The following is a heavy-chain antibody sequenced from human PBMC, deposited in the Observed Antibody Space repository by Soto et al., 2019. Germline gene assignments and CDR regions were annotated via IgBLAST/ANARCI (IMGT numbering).Heavy chain of an antibody. CDR2: IKSKADGETT. CDR1: EFTFTKAW. D-gene: IGHD1-26*01. V-gene: IGHV3-15*05. Sequence: PGGSLRLSCAASEFTFTKAWMNWVRQAPGKGLEWVARIKSKADGETTYYAAPVKGRFTISRDDSKTTLYLQMSSLKIEDTAVYYCTTDEWEWGQGTLVTVSS. J-gene: IGHJ4*02. CDR3: TTDEWE.